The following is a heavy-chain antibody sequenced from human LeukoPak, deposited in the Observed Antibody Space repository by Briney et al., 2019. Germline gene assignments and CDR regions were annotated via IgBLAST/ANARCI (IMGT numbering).Heavy chain of an antibody. Sequence: GGSLRLSCAASGFTFSSYAMSWVRQAPGKGLEWVSAISGSGGSTYYADFVKGRFTISRDNSKNTLYLQMNSLRAEDTAVYYCAKSGVLFGAYYFDYWGQGTLVTVSS. J-gene: IGHJ4*02. CDR1: GFTFSSYA. CDR2: ISGSGGST. V-gene: IGHV3-23*01. CDR3: AKSGVLFGAYYFDY. D-gene: IGHD3-10*01.